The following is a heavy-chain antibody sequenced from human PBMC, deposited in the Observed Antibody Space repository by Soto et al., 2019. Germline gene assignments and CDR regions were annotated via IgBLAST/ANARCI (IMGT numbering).Heavy chain of an antibody. J-gene: IGHJ4*02. CDR2: ISYDGGDI. CDR1: GFTFSNYA. Sequence: QVQLVESGGGVVQPGRSLRLSCAASGFTFSNYAMHWVRQPPGKGLEWVAIISYDGGDIYYADSVKGRLTISRDNSKKALYLQMDSLRADDTSVYYCARDKSKYGSSRFFDYWGQGTLVTVSS. V-gene: IGHV3-30-3*01. D-gene: IGHD2-2*01. CDR3: ARDKSKYGSSRFFDY.